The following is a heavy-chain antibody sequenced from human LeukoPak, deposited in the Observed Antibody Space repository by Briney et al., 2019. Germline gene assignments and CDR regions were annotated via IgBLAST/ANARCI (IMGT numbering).Heavy chain of an antibody. CDR3: ARDIQGDTARPLPDY. D-gene: IGHD5-18*01. CDR1: GFTFSSYW. V-gene: IGHV3-7*01. Sequence: GGSLRLSCAASGFTFSSYWMSWVRQAPGKGLEWVANIKQDGSEKYYVGSAKGRFTISRDNAKNSLSLQMNSLRAEDTAVYYCARDIQGDTARPLPDYWGQGTLVTVSS. CDR2: IKQDGSEK. J-gene: IGHJ4*02.